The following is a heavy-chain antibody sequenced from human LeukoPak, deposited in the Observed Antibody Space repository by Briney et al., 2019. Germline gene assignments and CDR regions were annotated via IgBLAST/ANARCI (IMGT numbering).Heavy chain of an antibody. J-gene: IGHJ4*02. CDR1: VGSFSGYY. V-gene: IGHV4-34*01. Sequence: PSETLSLTCAVYVGSFSGYYWGWIRQPPGKGLEWIGEINHSGSTNYNPSLKSRVAISVDTSKNQFSLKLSSVTAADTAVYYCARGGGDFWSGYYVVWGQGTLVTVSS. CDR3: ARGGGDFWSGYYVV. CDR2: INHSGST. D-gene: IGHD3-3*01.